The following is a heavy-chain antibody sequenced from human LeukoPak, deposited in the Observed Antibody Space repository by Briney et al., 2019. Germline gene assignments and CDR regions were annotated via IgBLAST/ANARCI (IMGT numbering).Heavy chain of an antibody. D-gene: IGHD3-10*01. V-gene: IGHV1-18*04. CDR2: ISAYNGNT. CDR3: ARGLTAFGELSAPFDY. CDR1: GCTFTSYG. J-gene: IGHJ4*02. Sequence: ASVKVSCKASGCTFTSYGISWVRQAPGQGLEWMGWISAYNGNTNYAQKLQGSVTMTTDTSTSTAYMELRSLRSDDTAVYYCARGLTAFGELSAPFDYWGQGTLVTVSS.